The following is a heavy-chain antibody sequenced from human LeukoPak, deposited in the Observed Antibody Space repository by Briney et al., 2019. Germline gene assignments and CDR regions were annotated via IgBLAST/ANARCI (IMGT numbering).Heavy chain of an antibody. V-gene: IGHV1-46*01. Sequence: ASVKVSCKASGYTFTSYYMHWVRQAPGQGLEWMGIINPSGGSTSYAQKFQGRVTMTRDTSTSTVYMELSSLRSEDTAVYYCARGTLYCSSTTCHQDAFDIWGQGTMVTVSS. J-gene: IGHJ3*02. CDR2: INPSGGST. CDR1: GYTFTSYY. CDR3: ARGTLYCSSTTCHQDAFDI. D-gene: IGHD2-2*01.